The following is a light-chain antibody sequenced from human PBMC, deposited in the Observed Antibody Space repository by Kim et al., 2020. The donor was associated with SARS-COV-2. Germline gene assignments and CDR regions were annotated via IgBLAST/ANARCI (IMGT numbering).Light chain of an antibody. V-gene: IGKV1-17*01. CDR1: QDIRND. CDR3: LQHSTYPIT. Sequence: EITQSPSSLSASVGDRVTITCRASQDIRNDLGWYQQNPGRAPKRLIYGASSLQSGVPSRFSGSGSGTEFALTISSVQPEDFATYFCLQHSTYPITSGQGTRLEMK. J-gene: IGKJ5*01. CDR2: GAS.